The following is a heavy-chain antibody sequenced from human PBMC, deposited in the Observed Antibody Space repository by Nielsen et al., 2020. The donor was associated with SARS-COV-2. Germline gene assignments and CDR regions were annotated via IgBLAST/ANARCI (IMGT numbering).Heavy chain of an antibody. CDR1: GGSFSGYY. CDR2: INHSGST. J-gene: IGHJ6*02. Sequence: SETLSLTCAVYGGSFSGYYWSWIRQPPGKGLEWIGEINHSGSTNYNPSLKSRVTISVDTSKNQFSLKLSSVTAADTAVYYCARSTIKWFGELFPLDVWGQGTTVTVSS. CDR3: ARSTIKWFGELFPLDV. D-gene: IGHD3-10*01. V-gene: IGHV4-34*01.